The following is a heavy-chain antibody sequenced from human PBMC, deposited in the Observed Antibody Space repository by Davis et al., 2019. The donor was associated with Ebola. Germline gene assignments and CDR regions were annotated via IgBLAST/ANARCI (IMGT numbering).Heavy chain of an antibody. CDR3: ARGRCSSTSCYMTYYYGMDV. D-gene: IGHD2-2*02. J-gene: IGHJ6*02. CDR2: ISAYNGNT. V-gene: IGHV1-18*01. CDR1: GYTFTIYG. Sequence: ASVKVSCKASGYTFTIYGISWVRQAPGQGLEWMGWISAYNGNTNYAQKLQGRVTMTTDTSTSTAYMELSRLRSDDTAVYYCARGRCSSTSCYMTYYYGMDVWGQGTTVTVSS.